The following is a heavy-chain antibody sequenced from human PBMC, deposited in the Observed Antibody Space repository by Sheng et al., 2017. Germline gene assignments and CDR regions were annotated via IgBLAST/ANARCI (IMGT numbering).Heavy chain of an antibody. V-gene: IGHV4-38-2*01. J-gene: IGHJ6*02. CDR2: IYHSGST. CDR3: ARLADTAMVSLDYYYGMDV. CDR1: GYSISSGYY. D-gene: IGHD5-18*01. Sequence: QVQLQESGPGLVKPSETLSLTCAVSGYSISSGYYWGWIRQPPGKGLEWIGSIYHSGSTYYNPSLKSRVTISVDTSKNQFSLKLSSVTAADTAVYYCARLADTAMVSLDYYYGMDVWGQGDHGSPSP.